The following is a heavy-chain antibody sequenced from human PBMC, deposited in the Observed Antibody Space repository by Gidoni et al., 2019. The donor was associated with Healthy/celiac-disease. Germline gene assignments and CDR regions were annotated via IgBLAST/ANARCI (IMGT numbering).Heavy chain of an antibody. CDR3: ARRPRLRYFDWLTGNWFDP. CDR2: INHSGST. Sequence: QVQLQQWGAGLLKPSETLSLTCAVYGGSFSGYYWGWIRQPPGKGLEWIGEINHSGSTNYNPSLKSRVTISVDTSKNQFSLKLSSVTAADTAVYYCARRPRLRYFDWLTGNWFDPWGQGTLVTVSS. V-gene: IGHV4-34*01. J-gene: IGHJ5*02. CDR1: GGSFSGYY. D-gene: IGHD3-9*01.